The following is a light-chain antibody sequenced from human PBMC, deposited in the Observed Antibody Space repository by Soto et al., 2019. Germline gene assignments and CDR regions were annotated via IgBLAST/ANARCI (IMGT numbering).Light chain of an antibody. V-gene: IGKV3-11*01. Sequence: EIVLTQSPATLSLSPGERATLSCRASQSVGSSLAWYQQKPGQAPRLLINDSSNRATGIPARFSGSGSGTDFTLTISSLQPDDFATYYCQQYNDWPITFGQGTRLEI. CDR1: QSVGSS. CDR3: QQYNDWPIT. CDR2: DSS. J-gene: IGKJ5*01.